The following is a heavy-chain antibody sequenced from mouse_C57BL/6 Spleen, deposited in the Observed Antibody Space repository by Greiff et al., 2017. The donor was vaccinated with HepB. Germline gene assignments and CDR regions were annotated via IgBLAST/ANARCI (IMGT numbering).Heavy chain of an antibody. CDR2: IHPNSGST. V-gene: IGHV1-64*01. Sequence: QVQLQQPGAELVKPGASVKLSCKASGYTFTSYWMHWVKQRPGQGLEWIGMIHPNSGSTNYNEKFKSKATLTVDKSSSTAYMQLSSLTSEDAAVYYCARQNYDYEGWFATGAKGLWSLSLQ. CDR1: GYTFTSYW. CDR3: ARQNYDYEGWFAT. D-gene: IGHD2-4*01. J-gene: IGHJ3*01.